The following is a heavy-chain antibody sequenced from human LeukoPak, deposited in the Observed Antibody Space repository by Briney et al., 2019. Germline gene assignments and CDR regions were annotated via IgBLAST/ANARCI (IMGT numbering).Heavy chain of an antibody. V-gene: IGHV4-34*01. CDR1: GGSFSGYY. Sequence: PSETLSLTCAVYGGSFSGYYWSWIRQPPGEGLEWIGEINHSGSTNYNPSLKSRVTISVDTSKNQFSLKLSSVTAADTAVYYCATEGGNYWGQGTLVTVSS. CDR3: ATEGGNY. CDR2: INHSGST. D-gene: IGHD3-16*01. J-gene: IGHJ4*02.